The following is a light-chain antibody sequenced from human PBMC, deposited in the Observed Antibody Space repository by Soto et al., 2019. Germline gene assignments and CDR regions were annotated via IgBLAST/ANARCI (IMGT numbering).Light chain of an antibody. CDR1: QSVSSN. CDR2: GAS. V-gene: IGKV3-15*01. CDR3: QQYNDWPLT. J-gene: IGKJ4*01. Sequence: EIVMTQSPATLSVSPGERATLSCRASQSVSSNIVWYQQKPGQVPRLLIYGASTRATGFPARFSGSGSGTEFTLTISSLQSEDFAVYYCQQYNDWPLTFGGGTKVEIK.